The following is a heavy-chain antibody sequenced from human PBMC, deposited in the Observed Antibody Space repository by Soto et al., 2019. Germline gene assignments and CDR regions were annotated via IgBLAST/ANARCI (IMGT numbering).Heavy chain of an antibody. CDR1: EGTFNSYA. Sequence: QAQVVQSGAEVRKPGSSVKLSCKASEGTFNSYAIAWVRQAPGQGLEWMGGIIPYYNTLNYAQKFQDRVTSTEDDSTNTVYMEMSSLRSDDTAVYFCASGASRWYPYFFDTWSQGTLVTVSS. CDR3: ASGASRWYPYFFDT. D-gene: IGHD6-13*01. J-gene: IGHJ4*02. CDR2: IIPYYNTL. V-gene: IGHV1-69*01.